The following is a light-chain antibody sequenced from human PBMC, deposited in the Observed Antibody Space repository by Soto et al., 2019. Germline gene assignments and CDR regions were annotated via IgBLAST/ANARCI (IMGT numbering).Light chain of an antibody. CDR3: SSYTSSNTQV. Sequence: QSALTQPASVSGSPGQSITISCTGTSSDIGGYNYVSWYQQHPDKVPKLMIYDVSTRPSGVSNRFSGSKSGNTASLTISGLQAEDEADYYCSSYTSSNTQVFGGGTKVTVL. CDR2: DVS. V-gene: IGLV2-14*01. J-gene: IGLJ2*01. CDR1: SSDIGGYNY.